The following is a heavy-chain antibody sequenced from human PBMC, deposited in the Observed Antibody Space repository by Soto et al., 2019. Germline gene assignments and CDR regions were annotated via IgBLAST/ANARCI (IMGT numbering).Heavy chain of an antibody. CDR1: GGTFSSYA. V-gene: IGHV1-69*01. D-gene: IGHD4-17*01. Sequence: QVQLVQSGAEVKKPGSSVKVSCKASGGTFSSYAISWVRQAPGQGLEWMGGSIPIFGTANYEQKFQGRVTITADEYTSTAYMELSSLRTEDTAVYYCARGPLPYGDGGMDVWGQGTTVTVSS. CDR2: SIPIFGTA. CDR3: ARGPLPYGDGGMDV. J-gene: IGHJ6*02.